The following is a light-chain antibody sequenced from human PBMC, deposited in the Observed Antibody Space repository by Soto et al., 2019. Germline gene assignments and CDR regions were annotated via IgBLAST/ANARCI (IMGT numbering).Light chain of an antibody. CDR3: ATWDDSVSGYV. J-gene: IGLJ1*01. V-gene: IGLV1-44*01. CDR1: SSNIGSRA. CDR2: SNN. Sequence: QSVLTQPPSASGTPGQRVTISCSGSSSNIGSRAVNWYQQLPGTAPKLLIYSNNPRPSGVPDRFSGSKSGTSASLAISGLQSEDEADYHCATWDDSVSGYVFGTGTKVTVL.